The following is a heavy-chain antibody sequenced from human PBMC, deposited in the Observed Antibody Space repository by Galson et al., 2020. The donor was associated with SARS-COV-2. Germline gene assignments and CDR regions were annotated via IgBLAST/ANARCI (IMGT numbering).Heavy chain of an antibody. CDR2: ISSSSSYI. CDR1: GFTFSSYS. V-gene: IGHV3-21*01. Sequence: GESLKISCAASGFTFSSYSMNWVRQAPGKGLEWVSSISSSSSYIYYADSVKGRFTISRDNAKNSLYLQLNSLRAEDTAVYYCARDLDSSGYYFDYWGQGTLVTVSS. CDR3: ARDLDSSGYYFDY. J-gene: IGHJ4*02. D-gene: IGHD3-22*01.